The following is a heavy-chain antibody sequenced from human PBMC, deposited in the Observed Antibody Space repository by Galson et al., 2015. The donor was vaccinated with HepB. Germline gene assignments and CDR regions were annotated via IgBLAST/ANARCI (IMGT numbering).Heavy chain of an antibody. Sequence: SVKVSCKASGGTFTSYYMHWVRQAPGQGLEWMGIINPSGGSTSYAQKFQGRVTMTRDTSTSTVYMELSSLRSEDTAVYYCARAGGCSSTSCYPYDYYYYMDVWGKGTTVTVSS. J-gene: IGHJ6*03. D-gene: IGHD2-2*01. CDR3: ARAGGCSSTSCYPYDYYYYMDV. V-gene: IGHV1-46*01. CDR1: GGTFTSYY. CDR2: INPSGGST.